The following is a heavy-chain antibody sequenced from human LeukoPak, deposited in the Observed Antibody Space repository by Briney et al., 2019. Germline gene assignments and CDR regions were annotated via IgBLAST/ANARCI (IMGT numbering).Heavy chain of an antibody. Sequence: GGSLRLSCAASGFTFSTYAMSWVRQAPGEGLEWVSAISGSTGTTYYADSVKGRFTISRDNSKDTLYLEMNSLRAEDTAVYYCAKGWYHFDYWGQGTLVTVSS. V-gene: IGHV3-23*01. CDR1: GFTFSTYA. D-gene: IGHD6-13*01. CDR2: ISGSTGTT. J-gene: IGHJ4*02. CDR3: AKGWYHFDY.